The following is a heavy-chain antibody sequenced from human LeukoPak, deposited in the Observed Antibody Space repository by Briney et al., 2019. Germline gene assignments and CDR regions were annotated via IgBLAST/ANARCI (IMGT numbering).Heavy chain of an antibody. Sequence: TGGSLRLSCAASGFTLSDYYMSWIRQAPGKGLEWVSYSSSSGTTIYYADSVKDRFAISRDNAKNSLYLQMNSLRAEDTAVYYCARRRDFIDYWGQGTLVTVSS. CDR2: SSSSGTTI. CDR1: GFTLSDYY. J-gene: IGHJ4*02. CDR3: ARRRDFIDY. V-gene: IGHV3-11*01. D-gene: IGHD3/OR15-3a*01.